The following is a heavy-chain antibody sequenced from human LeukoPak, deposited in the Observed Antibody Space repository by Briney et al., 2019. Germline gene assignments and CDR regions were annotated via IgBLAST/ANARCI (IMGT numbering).Heavy chain of an antibody. Sequence: GGSLRLSCAASGFTFRSYAMNWVRQAPGKGLEWVSTISGSGGSTDYADSVKGRFTLSRDDSKNTLFLQVNSLRADDTAVYYCAKFHSPGRVTHFYWYFDLWGRGTLVTVSS. D-gene: IGHD2-21*02. CDR1: GFTFRSYA. CDR3: AKFHSPGRVTHFYWYFDL. V-gene: IGHV3-23*01. J-gene: IGHJ2*01. CDR2: ISGSGGST.